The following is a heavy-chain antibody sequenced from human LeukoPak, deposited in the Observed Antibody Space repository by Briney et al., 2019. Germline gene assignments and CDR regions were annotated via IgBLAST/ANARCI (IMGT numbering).Heavy chain of an antibody. CDR2: IVVGSGNT. CDR1: GFTFTSSA. V-gene: IGHV1-58*01. CDR3: AASRYSGSYYFAYGMDV. D-gene: IGHD1-26*01. Sequence: ASVKVSCKASGFTFTSSAVQWVRQARGQRLEWKGWIVVGSGNTNYAQKFQERVTITRDMSTSTAYMELSSLRSEDTAVYYCAASRYSGSYYFAYGMDVWGQGTTVTVSS. J-gene: IGHJ6*02.